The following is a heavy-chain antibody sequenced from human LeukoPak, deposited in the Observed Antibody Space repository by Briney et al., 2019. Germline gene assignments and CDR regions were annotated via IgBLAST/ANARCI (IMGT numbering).Heavy chain of an antibody. Sequence: ASVKVSCKASGYTFTGYYMHWVRQAPGQGLEWMGGIIPIFGTAKYAQKFQGRVTITADESTSTVYMELSSLRSEDTAVYYCAREAAAGPWDYWGQGTLVTVSS. CDR1: GYTFTGYY. J-gene: IGHJ4*02. V-gene: IGHV1-69*13. D-gene: IGHD6-13*01. CDR3: AREAAAGPWDY. CDR2: IIPIFGTA.